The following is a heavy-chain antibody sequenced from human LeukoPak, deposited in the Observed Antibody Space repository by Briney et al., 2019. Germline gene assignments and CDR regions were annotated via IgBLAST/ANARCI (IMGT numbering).Heavy chain of an antibody. V-gene: IGHV3-48*03. CDR2: ISSSGSTI. Sequence: GGSLRLSCAASGFTFNIYEMNWVRQAPGKGLEWVSYISSSGSTIYYADSVKGRFTISRDNSKNTLYLQMNSLRADDTAVYYCAKEVVVAANPFDYWGQGTLVTVSS. D-gene: IGHD2-15*01. CDR1: GFTFNIYE. J-gene: IGHJ4*02. CDR3: AKEVVVAANPFDY.